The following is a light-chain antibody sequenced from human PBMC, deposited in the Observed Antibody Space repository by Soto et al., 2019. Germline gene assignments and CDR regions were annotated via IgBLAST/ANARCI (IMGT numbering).Light chain of an antibody. CDR2: AAS. Sequence: DIQMTQSPSSLSASLGYRVTITFRASQGISNYLAWYQQKPGKVPKLLIYAASNLQSGVPARFSGSGSGTEFTLTISSLQSEDFAVYYCQQYNNWPQTFGQGTKVDIK. CDR3: QQYNNWPQT. V-gene: IGKV1-27*01. CDR1: QGISNY. J-gene: IGKJ1*01.